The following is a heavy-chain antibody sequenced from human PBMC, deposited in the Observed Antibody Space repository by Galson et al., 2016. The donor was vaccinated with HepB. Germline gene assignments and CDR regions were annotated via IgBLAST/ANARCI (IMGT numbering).Heavy chain of an antibody. Sequence: SLRLSCAASGFTFSGYAVSWVRQAPGKGLECVSSISGNGGTTYYADSVNGRFTISRDNSKNTLYLQMNSLRADDTAVYYCAKTLLGGMDVWGQGTTVTVSS. CDR3: AKTLLGGMDV. J-gene: IGHJ6*02. CDR1: GFTFSGYA. D-gene: IGHD2-21*01. V-gene: IGHV3-23*01. CDR2: ISGNGGTT.